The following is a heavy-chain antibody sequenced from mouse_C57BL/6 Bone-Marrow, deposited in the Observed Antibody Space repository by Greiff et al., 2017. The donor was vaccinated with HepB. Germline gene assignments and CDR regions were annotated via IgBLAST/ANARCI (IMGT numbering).Heavy chain of an antibody. Sequence: QVQLQQSGAELARPWASVKLSCKASGYTFTSYGISWVKQRTGQGLEWIGEIYPRSGNTYYNEKFKGKATLTADKSSSTAYMELRSLTSEDSAVYFCARWALYYDYAMDYWGQGTSVTVSS. V-gene: IGHV1-81*01. CDR3: ARWALYYDYAMDY. D-gene: IGHD2-4*01. CDR1: GYTFTSYG. J-gene: IGHJ4*01. CDR2: IYPRSGNT.